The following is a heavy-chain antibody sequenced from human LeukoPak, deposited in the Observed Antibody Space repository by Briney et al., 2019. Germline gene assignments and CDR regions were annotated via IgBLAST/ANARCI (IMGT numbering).Heavy chain of an antibody. CDR2: TYYRCKWYN. J-gene: IGHJ4*02. V-gene: IGHV6-1*01. D-gene: IGHD6-13*01. Sequence: SQTLSLTCAISGDSVSSNSAAWNWIRQSPSRGLEWLGRTYYRCKWYNDYAVSVKGRIAINPDTSKNQFSLQLNSVTPEDTAVYYCARAKGRSPLFDYWGQGTLVTVSS. CDR3: ARAKGRSPLFDY. CDR1: GDSVSSNSAA.